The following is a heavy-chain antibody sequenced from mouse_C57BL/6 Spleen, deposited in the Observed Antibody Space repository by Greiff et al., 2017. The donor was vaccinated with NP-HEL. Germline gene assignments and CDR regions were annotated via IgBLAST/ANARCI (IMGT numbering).Heavy chain of an antibody. CDR1: GFTFSDYG. J-gene: IGHJ3*01. V-gene: IGHV5-17*01. CDR3: ARGEGFAY. CDR2: ISSGSSTI. D-gene: IGHD2-13*01. Sequence: EVMLVESGGGLVKPGGSLKLSCAASGFTFSDYGMHWVRQAPEKGLEWVAYISSGSSTIYYADTAKGRFTISRDNAKNTLFLQMASLRSEDTAMYYCARGEGFAYWGQGTLVTVSA.